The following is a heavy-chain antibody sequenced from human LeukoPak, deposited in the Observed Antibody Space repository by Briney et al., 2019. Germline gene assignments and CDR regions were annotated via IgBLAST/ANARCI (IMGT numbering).Heavy chain of an antibody. CDR3: ARAGGGYDILTGWYYFDY. Sequence: GGSLRLSCAASGFTFSSYSMNWVRQAPGKGLEWVSSISSSSYIYYADSVKGRFTISRDNAKNSLYLQMNSLRAEDTAVYYCARAGGGYDILTGWYYFDYWGQGTLVTVSS. CDR1: GFTFSSYS. J-gene: IGHJ4*02. V-gene: IGHV3-21*01. CDR2: ISSSSYI. D-gene: IGHD3-9*01.